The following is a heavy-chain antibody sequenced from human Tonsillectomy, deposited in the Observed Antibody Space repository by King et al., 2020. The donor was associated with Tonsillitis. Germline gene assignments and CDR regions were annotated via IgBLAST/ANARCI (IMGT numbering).Heavy chain of an antibody. CDR3: AKDYFRSSSYYYGMDV. V-gene: IGHV3-23*04. CDR2: ISGSGGST. CDR1: GFTFSSYA. Sequence: EVQLVESGGGLVQPGGSLRLSCAASGFTFSSYAMSWVRQAPGKGLEWVSAISGSGGSTYYADSVKGRFTISRDNSKNTLYLQMNSLRVEDTAVYYCAKDYFRSSSYYYGMDVWGQGTTVTVSS. D-gene: IGHD2/OR15-2a*01. J-gene: IGHJ6*02.